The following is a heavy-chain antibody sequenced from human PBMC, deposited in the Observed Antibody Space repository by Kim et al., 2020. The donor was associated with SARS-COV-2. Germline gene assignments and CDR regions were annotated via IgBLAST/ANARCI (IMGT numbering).Heavy chain of an antibody. CDR2: ISSSSSTI. J-gene: IGHJ3*02. V-gene: IGHV3-48*04. Sequence: GGSLRLSCAASGFTFSSYSMNWVRQAPGKGLEWVSYISSSSSTIYYADSVKGRFTISRDNAKNSLYLQMNSLRAEDTAVYYCARGTDSSGYLDAFDIWGQGTMVTVSS. D-gene: IGHD3-22*01. CDR3: ARGTDSSGYLDAFDI. CDR1: GFTFSSYS.